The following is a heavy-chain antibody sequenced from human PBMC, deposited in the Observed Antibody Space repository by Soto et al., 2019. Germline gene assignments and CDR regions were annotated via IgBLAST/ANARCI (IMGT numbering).Heavy chain of an antibody. V-gene: IGHV1-69*13. D-gene: IGHD3-16*01. Sequence: SVKVSCKASGGTFSSYAISWVRQAPGQGLEWMGGIIPIFGTANYAQKFQGRVTITADESTSTAYMELSSLRSEDTAVYYCARSIHWVRPYYYGMDVWGQGTTVTVSS. CDR3: ARSIHWVRPYYYGMDV. J-gene: IGHJ6*02. CDR1: GGTFSSYA. CDR2: IIPIFGTA.